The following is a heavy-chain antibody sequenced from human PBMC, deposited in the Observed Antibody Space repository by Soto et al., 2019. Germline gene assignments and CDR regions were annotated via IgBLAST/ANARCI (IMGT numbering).Heavy chain of an antibody. D-gene: IGHD1-7*01. J-gene: IGHJ4*02. CDR2: MNPNSGNT. CDR1: GYTFTSYD. V-gene: IGHV1-8*01. Sequence: QVQLVQSGAELRKPGASVNVSCKSSGYTFTSYDINWVRQAPGQGLEWMGWMNPNSGNTGYVQKFQGRVTMTRDTSISTAYMELSGLRSEDTAVYYCTRGFKLQLPTYWGQGTLVTVSS. CDR3: TRGFKLQLPTY.